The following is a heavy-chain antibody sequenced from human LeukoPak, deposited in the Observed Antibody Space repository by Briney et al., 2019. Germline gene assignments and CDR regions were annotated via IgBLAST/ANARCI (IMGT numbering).Heavy chain of an antibody. CDR3: SRVPPGYCSSSITCSWRYMGG. J-gene: IGHJ6*03. V-gene: IGHV4-59*01. CDR2: FYYSGRT. CDR1: GGSITNYY. D-gene: IGHD2-2*03. Sequence: SETLLLSCGASGGSITNYYWSWIRQPPGEGLEWIGYFYYSGRTNYNPSLNPSLKSRVTISVDTSKNQFSLRLRSVTAADTALYYCSRVPPGYCSSSITCSWRYMGGWGKGTTVTVSS.